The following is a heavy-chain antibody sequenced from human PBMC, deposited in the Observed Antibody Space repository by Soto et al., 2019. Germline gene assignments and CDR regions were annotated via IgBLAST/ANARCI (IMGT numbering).Heavy chain of an antibody. CDR1: RGSVSVYY. V-gene: IGHV4-59*02. Sequence: SETLSLTCTVSRGSVSVYYWNWIRQSPGKGLEWIGHIFHNAATNYNPSLKSRVTISVDPSKSQFSLKLNSVTAADTAAYFCERGQGSFDSWGQGTLVTVSS. CDR2: IFHNAAT. J-gene: IGHJ4*02. CDR3: ERGQGSFDS.